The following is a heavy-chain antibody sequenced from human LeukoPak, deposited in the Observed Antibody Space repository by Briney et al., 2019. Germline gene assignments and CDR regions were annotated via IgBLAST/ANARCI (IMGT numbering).Heavy chain of an antibody. V-gene: IGHV1-2*06. Sequence: GASVKVSCKASGGTFSSYAISWVRQAPGQGLEWMGRINPNSGGTNYAQKFQGRVTMTRDTSISTAYMELSRLRSDDTAVYYCARVAVARLFDYWGQGTLVTVSS. J-gene: IGHJ4*02. CDR1: GGTFSSYA. CDR3: ARVAVARLFDY. D-gene: IGHD6-19*01. CDR2: INPNSGGT.